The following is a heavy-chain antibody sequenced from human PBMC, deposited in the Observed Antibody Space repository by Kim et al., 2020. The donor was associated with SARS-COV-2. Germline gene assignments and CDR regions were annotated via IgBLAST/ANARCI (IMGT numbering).Heavy chain of an antibody. CDR1: GGSISSSSYY. D-gene: IGHD6-19*01. CDR3: ARPESYSSGPWGGPYHNGFDP. CDR2: IYYSGST. Sequence: SETLSLTCTVSGGSISSSSYYWGWIRQPPGKGLEWIGSIYYSGSTYYNPSLKSRVTISVDTSKNQFSLKLSSVTAADTAVYYCARPESYSSGPWGGPYHNGFDPWGQGTLVTVSS. V-gene: IGHV4-39*01. J-gene: IGHJ5*02.